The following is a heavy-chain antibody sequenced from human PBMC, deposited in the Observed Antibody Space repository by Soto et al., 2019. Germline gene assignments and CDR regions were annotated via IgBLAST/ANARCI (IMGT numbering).Heavy chain of an antibody. Sequence: ASVKVSCKTSGATFSSYAITWVRQPPGQGLEWMGGIVPTVDTSTYAQKFQGRVTITADKFTNTVYMELSSLRSDDTAVYYCVRVVAIPGYPDNWGQGTLVTVSS. CDR3: VRVVAIPGYPDN. D-gene: IGHD5-12*01. CDR1: GATFSSYA. CDR2: IVPTVDTS. J-gene: IGHJ4*02. V-gene: IGHV1-69*06.